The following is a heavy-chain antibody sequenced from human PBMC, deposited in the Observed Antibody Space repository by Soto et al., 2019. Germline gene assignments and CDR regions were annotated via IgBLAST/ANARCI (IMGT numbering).Heavy chain of an antibody. CDR1: GGSFSGYY. CDR3: ARGRITIFGNWFDP. V-gene: IGHV4-34*01. Sequence: QVQLQQWGAGLLKPSETLSLTCAVYGGSFSGYYWSWIRQPPGKGLEWIGEINHSGSTNYNPSLKSRFTISVDTSKNQFSLKRSSVTAADTAVYYCARGRITIFGNWFDPWGQGTLVTVSS. D-gene: IGHD3-3*01. J-gene: IGHJ5*02. CDR2: INHSGST.